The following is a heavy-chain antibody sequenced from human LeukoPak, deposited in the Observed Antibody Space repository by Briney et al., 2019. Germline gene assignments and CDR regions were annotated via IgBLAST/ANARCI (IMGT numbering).Heavy chain of an antibody. CDR2: IYYSGTS. D-gene: IGHD3-10*01. J-gene: IGHJ5*02. V-gene: IGHV4-39*01. Sequence: SETLSLTCIVSGGSLNSPNYYWGWIRQPPGKGLEWIGTIYYSGTSYYNPSLKSRLTISVDTSKNQFSLKLTSVTAADTAVYYCARHDYYGSLNWFDPWGQGTLITVSS. CDR3: ARHDYYGSLNWFDP. CDR1: GGSLNSPNYY.